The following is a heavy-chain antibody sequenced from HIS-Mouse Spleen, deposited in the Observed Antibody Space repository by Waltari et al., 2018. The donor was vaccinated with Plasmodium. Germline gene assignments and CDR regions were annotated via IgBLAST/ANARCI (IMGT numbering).Heavy chain of an antibody. J-gene: IGHJ4*02. CDR3: ARDHNWNYDY. CDR2: ISSSSSYK. Sequence: EVQLVASGGGLVKPGGSLRLSVAASGITFSSYSMNWVRQAPGKGLEWVSSISSSSSYKYYADSVKGRFTISRDNAKNSLYLQMNSLRAEDTAVYYCARDHNWNYDYWGQGTLVTGSS. CDR1: GITFSSYS. V-gene: IGHV3-21*01. D-gene: IGHD1-7*01.